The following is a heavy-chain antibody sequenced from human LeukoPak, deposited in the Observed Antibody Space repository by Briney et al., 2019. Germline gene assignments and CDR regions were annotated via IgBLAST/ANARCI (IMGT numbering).Heavy chain of an antibody. CDR1: GGSISSSSYY. Sequence: SETLSLTCTVSGGSISSSSYYWGWIRQPPGQGLEWIGSIYYSGSTYYNPSLKSRVTISVDTSKNQFSLKLTSVTAADTAVYYCARIPIAVAGSWDSSAYGYFDYWGQGTLVTVSS. CDR2: IYYSGST. CDR3: ARIPIAVAGSWDSSAYGYFDY. J-gene: IGHJ4*02. V-gene: IGHV4-39*01. D-gene: IGHD6-19*01.